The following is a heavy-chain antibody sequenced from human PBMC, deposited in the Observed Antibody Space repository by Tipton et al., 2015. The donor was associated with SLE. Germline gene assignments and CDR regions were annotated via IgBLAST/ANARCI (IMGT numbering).Heavy chain of an antibody. CDR2: IYYSGST. CDR1: GYSIRSGHY. V-gene: IGHV4-59*11. D-gene: IGHD1-14*01. J-gene: IGHJ6*04. Sequence: TLSLTCTVSGYSIRSGHYWSWIRQPPGKGLEWIGYIYYSGSTNYNPSLKSRVTISVDTSKNQFSLKLSSVTAADTAVYYCARLGTEWAYVDVWGKGTTVTVSS. CDR3: ARLGTEWAYVDV.